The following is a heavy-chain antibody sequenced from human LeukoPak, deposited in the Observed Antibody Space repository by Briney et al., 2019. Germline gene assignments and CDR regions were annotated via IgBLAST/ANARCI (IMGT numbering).Heavy chain of an antibody. CDR1: GYSFTTYA. V-gene: IGHV1-18*01. J-gene: IGHJ4*02. CDR2: ISTDNGNT. Sequence: ASVKVSCKASGYSFTTYAISWVRQAPGQGLEWMGWISTDNGNTNYAQNLQGRVTMTTDTSTSTAYMELRSLRSEDTAVYYCARGDRRRPPSSIGWYSENIFDYWGQGTLVTVSS. CDR3: ARGDRRRPPSSIGWYSENIFDY. D-gene: IGHD6-13*01.